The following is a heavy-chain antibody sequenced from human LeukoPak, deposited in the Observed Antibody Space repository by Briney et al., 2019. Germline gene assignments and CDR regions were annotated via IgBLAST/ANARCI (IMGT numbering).Heavy chain of an antibody. D-gene: IGHD2-2*01. CDR2: INPNSGGT. V-gene: IGHV1-2*02. CDR3: AREEVVVVPAAAYFDY. Sequence: GASVKVSCKASGYTITGYYMHWVRQAPGQGLEWMGWINPNSGGTNYAQKFQGRVTMTRDTSISTAYMELSRLRSDDTAVYYCAREEVVVVPAAAYFDYWGQGTLVTVSS. J-gene: IGHJ4*02. CDR1: GYTITGYY.